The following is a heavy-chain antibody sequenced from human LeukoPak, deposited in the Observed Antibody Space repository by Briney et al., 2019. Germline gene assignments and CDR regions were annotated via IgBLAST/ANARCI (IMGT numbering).Heavy chain of an antibody. D-gene: IGHD7-27*01. CDR3: ARGFRGDNFDY. CDR1: GYSIRSAYY. Sequence: PSETLSLTCSVSGYSIRSAYYWGWIRQPPGKGLEWIGTMYHNGSTNYNPSLKSRVTISVDTSKNQFSLKLSSVTAADTAVYFCARGFRGDNFDYWGQGTLVTVSS. J-gene: IGHJ4*02. CDR2: MYHNGST. V-gene: IGHV4-38-2*02.